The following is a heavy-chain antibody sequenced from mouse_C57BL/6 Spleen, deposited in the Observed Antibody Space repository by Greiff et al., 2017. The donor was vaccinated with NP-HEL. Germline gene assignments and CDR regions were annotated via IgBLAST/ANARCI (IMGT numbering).Heavy chain of an antibody. CDR3: ARSGDANWYFDV. J-gene: IGHJ1*03. CDR1: GYAFSSSW. CDR2: IYPGDGDT. D-gene: IGHD3-2*02. V-gene: IGHV1-82*01. Sequence: VKLQQSGPELVKPGASVKISCKASGYAFSSSWMNWVKQRPGKGLEWIGRIYPGDGDTNYNGKFKGKATLTADKSSSTAYMQLSSLTSEDSAVYFCARSGDANWYFDVWGTGTTVTVSS.